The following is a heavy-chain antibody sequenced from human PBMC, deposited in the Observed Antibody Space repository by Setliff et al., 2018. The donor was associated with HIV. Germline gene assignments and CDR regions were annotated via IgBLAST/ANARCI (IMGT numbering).Heavy chain of an antibody. D-gene: IGHD3-10*01. CDR3: ARIRGVIADASDI. CDR1: GYIFSNYY. V-gene: IGHV1-46*01. J-gene: IGHJ3*02. CDR2: IDSDNGYT. Sequence: RASVKVSCKTSGYIFSNYYIHWVRQAPGQGLEWMAIIDSDNGYTTYAQRFQGRVTITADESTTTAYMELTSLRSDDTAVYYCARIRGVIADASDIWGQGTMVTVSS.